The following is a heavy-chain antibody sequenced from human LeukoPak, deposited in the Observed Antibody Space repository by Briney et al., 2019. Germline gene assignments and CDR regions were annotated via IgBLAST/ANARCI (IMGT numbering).Heavy chain of an antibody. CDR2: INPSGGST. Sequence: ASVKVSCKASGYTFTSYYMHWVRQAPGQGLEWMGIINPSGGSTSYAQKFQGRVTMTRDTSTSTAYMELRSLRSDDTALYYCARDLHYYDSSGYSYYDTFDIWGQGTMVTVSS. CDR3: ARDLHYYDSSGYSYYDTFDI. V-gene: IGHV1-46*01. J-gene: IGHJ3*02. CDR1: GYTFTSYY. D-gene: IGHD3-22*01.